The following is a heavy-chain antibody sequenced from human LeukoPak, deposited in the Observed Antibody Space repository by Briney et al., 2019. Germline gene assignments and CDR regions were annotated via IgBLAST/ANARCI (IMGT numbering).Heavy chain of an antibody. V-gene: IGHV3-74*01. J-gene: IGHJ4*02. Sequence: GGTLRLSCAASGFTFSSYWMNWVRQAPGPGLVWVSRIDSGGSTTSDAVSVRGRFTISRDSAKNTLFLQMNSLRAEDTAAYYCARSVYDSGGYYRVLDYWGQGTLVTVSS. CDR1: GFTFSSYW. D-gene: IGHD3-22*01. CDR2: IDSGGSTT. CDR3: ARSVYDSGGYYRVLDY.